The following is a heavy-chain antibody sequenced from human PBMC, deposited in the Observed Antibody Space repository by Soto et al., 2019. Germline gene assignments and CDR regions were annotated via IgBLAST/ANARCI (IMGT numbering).Heavy chain of an antibody. CDR1: GGSISSGDYY. Sequence: NPXGTLSLTCTVSGGSISSGDYYWSWIRQPPGKGLERIGYIYYSGSTYYNPSLKSRVTISVDTSKNQFSLKLSSVTAADTAVYYCARGFTVVTPGGFDYWGQGTLVTVSS. J-gene: IGHJ4*02. D-gene: IGHD2-21*02. CDR2: IYYSGST. CDR3: ARGFTVVTPGGFDY. V-gene: IGHV4-30-4*01.